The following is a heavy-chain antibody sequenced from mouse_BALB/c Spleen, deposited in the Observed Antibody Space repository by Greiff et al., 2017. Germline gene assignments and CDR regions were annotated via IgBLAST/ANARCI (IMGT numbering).Heavy chain of an antibody. CDR3: AKRRGADGYYGAMDY. CDR1: GYTFTSYW. V-gene: IGHV1-87*01. J-gene: IGHJ4*01. Sequence: QVQLKESGAELARPGASVKLSCKASGYTFTSYWMQWVKQRPGQGLEWIGAIYPGDGDTRYTQKFKGKATLTADKSSSTAYMQLSSLASEDSAVYYCAKRRGADGYYGAMDYWGQGTSVTVSS. D-gene: IGHD2-3*01. CDR2: IYPGDGDT.